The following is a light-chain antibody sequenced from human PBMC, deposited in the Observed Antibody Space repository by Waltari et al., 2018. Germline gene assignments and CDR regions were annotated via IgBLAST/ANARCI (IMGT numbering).Light chain of an antibody. CDR2: AAS. CDR1: QGISSY. V-gene: IGKV1-8*01. CDR3: QQYYSYPLYT. Sequence: AIRMTQSPSSLSASTGDRVTITCRASQGISSYLAWYQQKPGKAPKLLIYAASTLQSGVPSRFSGSGSGTDFTLTISCLQSEDFATYYCQQYYSYPLYTFGQWTKLEI. J-gene: IGKJ2*01.